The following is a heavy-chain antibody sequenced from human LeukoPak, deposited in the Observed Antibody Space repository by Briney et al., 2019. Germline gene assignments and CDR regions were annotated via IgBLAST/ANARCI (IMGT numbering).Heavy chain of an antibody. Sequence: PGGSLRLSCAASGFTFRNYGMSWVRQAPGKGLEWVSAIIGSGGRTYYADSVKGRFTISRDNSKNTLYLQMNSLRVEDTAVYYCAPDYYDGSGYYLFEYWGQGTLVTVSS. CDR1: GFTFRNYG. CDR2: IIGSGGRT. V-gene: IGHV3-23*01. J-gene: IGHJ4*02. CDR3: APDYYDGSGYYLFEY. D-gene: IGHD3-22*01.